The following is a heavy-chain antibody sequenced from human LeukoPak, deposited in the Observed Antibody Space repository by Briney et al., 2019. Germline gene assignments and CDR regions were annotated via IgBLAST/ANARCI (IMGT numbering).Heavy chain of an antibody. CDR3: VTRGTTATKYIEH. CDR1: GFTFSRYV. D-gene: IGHD1-1*01. Sequence: PGGSLRLSCAASGFTFSRYVMSWVRQAPGKGLEWVSTISASDATTYYADSVKGRFTIFRDNSKNTLHLQMNSLRVEDTAVYYCVTRGTTATKYIEHWGQGTLVTVSS. CDR2: ISASDATT. J-gene: IGHJ4*02. V-gene: IGHV3-23*01.